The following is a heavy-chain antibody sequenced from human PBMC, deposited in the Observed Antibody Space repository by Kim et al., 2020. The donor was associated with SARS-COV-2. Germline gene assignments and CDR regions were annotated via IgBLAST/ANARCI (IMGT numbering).Heavy chain of an antibody. Sequence: SETLSLTCTVSGGSISSYYWSWIRQPPGKGLEWIGYIYYSGSTNYNPSLKSRVTISVDTSKNQFSLKLSSVTAADTAVYYCARDHRAGYSSGWYDYYGMDVWGQGTTVTVSS. V-gene: IGHV4-59*01. CDR1: GGSISSYY. D-gene: IGHD6-19*01. J-gene: IGHJ6*02. CDR3: ARDHRAGYSSGWYDYYGMDV. CDR2: IYYSGST.